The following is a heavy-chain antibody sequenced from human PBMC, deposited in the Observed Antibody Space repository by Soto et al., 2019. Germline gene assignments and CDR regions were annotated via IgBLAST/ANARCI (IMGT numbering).Heavy chain of an antibody. CDR2: INHSGST. CDR3: ARGRGYCSSTSCYTHYYYYYYGMDV. Sequence: SETLSLTCAVYGGSFSGFYWSWIRQPPGKGLEWIGEINHSGSTNYNPSLKSRVTISVDTSKNQFSLKLSSVTAADTAVYYCARGRGYCSSTSCYTHYYYYYYGMDVWGQGTTVTVSS. J-gene: IGHJ6*02. D-gene: IGHD2-2*02. CDR1: GGSFSGFY. V-gene: IGHV4-34*01.